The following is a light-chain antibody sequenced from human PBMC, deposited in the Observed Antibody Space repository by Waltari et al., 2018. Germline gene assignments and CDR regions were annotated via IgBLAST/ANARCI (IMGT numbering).Light chain of an antibody. CDR3: GTWDSSLNIEV. Sequence: QSVLTQPPSVSAAPGQKVTISCSGSPPNIGKNFVSWYQQFPGSAPKLLIYENYNRPSDSPDRFSGSKSGTSATLDITGLQTGDEADYYCGTWDSSLNIEVFGGGTKLTVL. CDR1: PPNIGKNF. J-gene: IGLJ2*01. V-gene: IGLV1-51*02. CDR2: ENY.